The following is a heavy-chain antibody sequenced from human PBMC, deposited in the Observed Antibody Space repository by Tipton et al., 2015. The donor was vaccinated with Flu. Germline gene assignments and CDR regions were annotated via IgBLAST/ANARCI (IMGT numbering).Heavy chain of an antibody. D-gene: IGHD7-27*01. Sequence: SLRLSCVASGFSFRSYAMHWVRQAPGKGLEWVAVIWYDGSNKYYADSVRGRLTISRDNSKDTHYLQWNGLRAEDTAVYYCARGNWGGGHSCDIWGQGTMVTVSS. J-gene: IGHJ3*02. CDR3: ARGNWGGGHSCDI. CDR1: GFSFRSYA. CDR2: IWYDGSNK. V-gene: IGHV3-33*01.